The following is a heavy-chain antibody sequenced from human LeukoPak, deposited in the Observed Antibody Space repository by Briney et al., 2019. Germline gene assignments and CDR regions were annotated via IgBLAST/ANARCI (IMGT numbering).Heavy chain of an antibody. CDR2: KWYDGSNK. Sequence: GGSLRLSCAASGFTFSSYGMHWVRQAPGKGLEWVAVKWYDGSNKYYADSVKGRFTISRDNSKNTLYLQMNSLRAEDTAVYYCARDHCSSTSCYFSGIDYWGQGTLVTVSS. D-gene: IGHD2-2*01. CDR3: ARDHCSSTSCYFSGIDY. CDR1: GFTFSSYG. V-gene: IGHV3-33*01. J-gene: IGHJ4*02.